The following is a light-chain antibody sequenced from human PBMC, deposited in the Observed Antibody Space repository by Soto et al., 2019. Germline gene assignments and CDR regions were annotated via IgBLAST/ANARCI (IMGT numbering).Light chain of an antibody. CDR1: QSLVHSDGNTY. V-gene: IGKV2-24*01. CDR2: KIS. Sequence: DIVMTQTPLSSRVTLGQPASISCRSSQSLVHSDGNTYLNWLHQRPGQPPRLLLYKISNRFFGVPDRFSGSGAGTHFTLTINGVEAEDVGVYYCMQATQPTWTFGQGTKVDIK. CDR3: MQATQPTWT. J-gene: IGKJ1*01.